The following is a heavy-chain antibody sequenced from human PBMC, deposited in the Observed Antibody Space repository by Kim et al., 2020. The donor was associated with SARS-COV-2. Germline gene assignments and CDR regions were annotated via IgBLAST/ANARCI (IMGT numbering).Heavy chain of an antibody. CDR1: GGSFSGYY. CDR3: ATSLGTTGKDY. D-gene: IGHD1-1*01. V-gene: IGHV4-34*01. CDR2: INHSGST. Sequence: SETLSLTCAVYGGSFSGYYWSWIHQPPGKGLEWIGEINHSGSTNYNPSLKSRVTISVDTSKNQFSLKLSSVTAADTAVYYCATSLGTTGKDYWGQGTLVTVSS. J-gene: IGHJ4*02.